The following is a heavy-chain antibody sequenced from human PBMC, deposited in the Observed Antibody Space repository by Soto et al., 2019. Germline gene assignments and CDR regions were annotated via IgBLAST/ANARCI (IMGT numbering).Heavy chain of an antibody. CDR1: GFTFSSYA. V-gene: IGHV3-30-3*01. CDR3: ARDGPVIVLVPAAPAHLGMDV. D-gene: IGHD2-2*01. J-gene: IGHJ6*02. Sequence: PGGSLRLSCAASGFTFSSYAMHWVRQAPGKGLEWVAVISYDGSNKYYADSVKGRFTISRDNSKNTLYLQMNSLRAEDTAVYYCARDGPVIVLVPAAPAHLGMDVWGQGTTVTVSS. CDR2: ISYDGSNK.